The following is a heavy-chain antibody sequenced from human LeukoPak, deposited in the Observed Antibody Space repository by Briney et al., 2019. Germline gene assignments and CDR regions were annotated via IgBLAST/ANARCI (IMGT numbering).Heavy chain of an antibody. CDR3: ARLWSTSCRGGSCPHQPNS. Sequence: ASVKVSCKASGYTFTAYYMHWVRQAPGQGLEWMGWINPNSGGTNYARKFQGRVTMTRDTSISTAYMELSRLRSDDTAVYYCARLWSTSCRGGSCPHQPNSWGQGTLVTVSS. D-gene: IGHD2-15*01. J-gene: IGHJ4*02. CDR1: GYTFTAYY. CDR2: INPNSGGT. V-gene: IGHV1-2*02.